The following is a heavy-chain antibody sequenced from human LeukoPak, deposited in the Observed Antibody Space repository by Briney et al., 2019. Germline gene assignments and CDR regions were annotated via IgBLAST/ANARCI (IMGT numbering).Heavy chain of an antibody. CDR3: ARRAYCGGDCAVFDY. CDR2: IYYSGST. V-gene: IGHV4-59*08. CDR1: GGSFSGYY. J-gene: IGHJ4*02. Sequence: PSETLSLTCAVYGGSFSGYYWSWIRQPPGKGLEWIGYIYYSGSTNYNPSLKSRVTISVDTSKNQFSLKLSSVTAADTAVYYCARRAYCGGDCAVFDYWGQGTLVTVSS. D-gene: IGHD2-21*02.